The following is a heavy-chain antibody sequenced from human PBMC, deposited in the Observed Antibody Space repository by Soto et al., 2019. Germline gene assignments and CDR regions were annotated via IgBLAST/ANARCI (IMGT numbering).Heavy chain of an antibody. J-gene: IGHJ6*02. CDR1: GYSFTSHW. CDR3: ARESLPRGIVVVPAAYYYYGMDV. V-gene: IGHV5-10-1*01. Sequence: GESLKISCKGSGYSFTSHWISWVRQMPGKGLEWMGRIDPSDSYTNYSPSFQGHVTISADKSISTAYLQWSSLKASDTAMYYCARESLPRGIVVVPAAYYYYGMDVWGQGTTVTVSS. CDR2: IDPSDSYT. D-gene: IGHD2-2*01.